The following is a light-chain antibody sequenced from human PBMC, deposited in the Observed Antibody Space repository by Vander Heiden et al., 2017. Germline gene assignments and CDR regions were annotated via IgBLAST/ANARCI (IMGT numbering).Light chain of an antibody. CDR2: SNN. CDR3: AAWDDSLNGSGV. J-gene: IGLJ3*02. CDR1: SSNIGSNT. Sequence: QSVLTQPPSASGTPGQRVTISCSGSSSNIGSNTVNWYQQLPGTAPKLLIYSNNQRPSGVPDRFSGSKSGTSASLAISRLQSEDEADYYCAAWDDSLNGSGVFGGGTKLTVL. V-gene: IGLV1-44*01.